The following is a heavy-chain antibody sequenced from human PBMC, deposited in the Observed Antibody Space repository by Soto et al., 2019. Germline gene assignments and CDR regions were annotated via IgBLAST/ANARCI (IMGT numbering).Heavy chain of an antibody. Sequence: QLQLQESGSRLVKPSQTLSLTCAVSGGSISRAGYSWSWIRQSPGKGLEWIGYIYNSGSTFYNPSLKSRLTISVDRSKNQLSLQLNSVTAADTAVYYCASSRVVTTYFDYSGQGTLVTVSS. CDR3: ASSRVVTTYFDY. J-gene: IGHJ4*02. CDR1: GGSISRAGYS. V-gene: IGHV4-30-2*06. CDR2: IYNSGST. D-gene: IGHD2-21*02.